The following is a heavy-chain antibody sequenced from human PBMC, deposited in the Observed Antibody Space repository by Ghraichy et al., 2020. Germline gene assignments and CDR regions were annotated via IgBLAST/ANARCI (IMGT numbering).Heavy chain of an antibody. Sequence: SETLSLTCTVSGGSISSVYWSWIRQPPGKGLEWIGYIYYSGSTNYNPSLKSRVTISVDTSKNQFSLKLSSVTAADMAVYYCARLRAVTGEWYFDLWGRGTLATVSS. CDR1: GGSISSVY. J-gene: IGHJ2*01. V-gene: IGHV4-59*08. D-gene: IGHD6-19*01. CDR2: IYYSGST. CDR3: ARLRAVTGEWYFDL.